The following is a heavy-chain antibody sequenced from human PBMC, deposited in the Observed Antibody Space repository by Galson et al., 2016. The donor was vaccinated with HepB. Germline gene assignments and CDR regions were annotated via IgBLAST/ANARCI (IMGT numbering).Heavy chain of an antibody. CDR2: TYYTGST. V-gene: IGHV4-39*01. Sequence: ETLSLTCTVAGGSISSRIYYWGWVRQPPGKGLEWIGTTYYTGSTYYNPSLRGRVSISVDTSKNQFYLSLKSVTATDTAVYFCARQPIRSLDVWGQGTLVTVSS. CDR1: GGSISSRIYY. CDR3: ARQPIRSLDV. D-gene: IGHD3-16*02. J-gene: IGHJ3*01.